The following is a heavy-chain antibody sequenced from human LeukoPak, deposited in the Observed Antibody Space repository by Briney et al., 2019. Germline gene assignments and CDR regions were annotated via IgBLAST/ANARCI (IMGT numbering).Heavy chain of an antibody. V-gene: IGHV3-23*01. CDR3: ATSGLSRFGF. J-gene: IGHJ4*02. Sequence: GGSLRLSCAASGFTFSSYAMSWVRQAPGKGLEWVSGISGSGGRTYYADSVKGRFSISRDNSKSTLYLQMNSLRVGDTAVYYCATSGLSRFGFWGQGTLVTVSS. CDR2: ISGSGGRT. D-gene: IGHD2/OR15-2a*01. CDR1: GFTFSSYA.